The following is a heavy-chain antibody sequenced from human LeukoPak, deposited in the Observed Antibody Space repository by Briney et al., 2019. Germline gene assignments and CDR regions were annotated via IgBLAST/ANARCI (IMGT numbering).Heavy chain of an antibody. CDR3: ARTGSGWSGNWFDP. Sequence: GGALRLSCAASGFTFSSYSMNWVRQAPGKGLEWVSSISGSSSYIYYADSVKGRFTISRDNAKNSLYLQMNSLRAEDTAVYYCARTGSGWSGNWFDPWGQGTLVTVSS. CDR1: GFTFSSYS. V-gene: IGHV3-21*01. D-gene: IGHD6-19*01. CDR2: ISGSSSYI. J-gene: IGHJ5*02.